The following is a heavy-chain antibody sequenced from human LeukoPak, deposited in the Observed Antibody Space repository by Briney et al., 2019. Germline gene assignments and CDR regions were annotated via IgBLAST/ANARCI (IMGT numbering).Heavy chain of an antibody. CDR3: AREGLDYSDCEPTLRLNWFDP. D-gene: IGHD4-11*01. CDR1: GGSISSGDYY. CDR2: IYYSGST. J-gene: IGHJ5*02. V-gene: IGHV4-30-4*02. Sequence: SETLSLTCTVSGGSISSGDYYWSWIHQPPGKGLEWIGYIYYSGSTYYTPSLKSRVTISVDTSKNQFSLKLSYVTAADTAVYYWAREGLDYSDCEPTLRLNWFDPWGQGTLVTVSS.